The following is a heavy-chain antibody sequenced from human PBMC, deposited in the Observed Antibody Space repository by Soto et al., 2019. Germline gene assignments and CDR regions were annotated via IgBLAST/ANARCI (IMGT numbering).Heavy chain of an antibody. CDR2: IWYDGSNK. CDR3: ARDRSSGSYYD. D-gene: IGHD3-10*01. Sequence: QVQLVESGGGVVQPGRSLRLSCAASGFTFSSYGMHWVRQAPGKGLEWVAVIWYDGSNKYYADSVKGRFTISRDNSKNTLYLQMNSLRAEDTAVYYCARDRSSGSYYDWGQGTLVTVSS. J-gene: IGHJ4*02. V-gene: IGHV3-33*01. CDR1: GFTFSSYG.